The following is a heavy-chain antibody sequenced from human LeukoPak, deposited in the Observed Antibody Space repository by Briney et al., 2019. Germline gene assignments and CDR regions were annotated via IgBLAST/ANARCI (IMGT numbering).Heavy chain of an antibody. CDR2: INHSGST. V-gene: IGHV4-34*01. D-gene: IGHD5/OR15-5a*01. Sequence: SETLSLTCAVYGGSFSGYYWSWIRQPPGKGLEWIGEINHSGSTNYNPSLKGRVTISVDTSENQFSLRLSSVTAADTAVYYCARGSLGREVSAFFKNWGQGILVTVSS. CDR3: ARGSLGREVSAFFKN. J-gene: IGHJ4*02. CDR1: GGSFSGYY.